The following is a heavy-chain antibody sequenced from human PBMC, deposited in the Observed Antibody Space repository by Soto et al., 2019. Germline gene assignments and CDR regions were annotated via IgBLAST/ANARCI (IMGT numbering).Heavy chain of an antibody. CDR1: GGSISSGGYY. V-gene: IGHV4-31*03. J-gene: IGHJ6*02. Sequence: KTSETLSLTCTVSGGSISSGGYYWSWIRQHPGKGLEWIGYIYYSGSTYYNPSLKSRVTISVDTSKNQFSLKLSSVTAADTAVYYCARDQDSGSYLGNYYYGMDVWGQGTTVTVSS. D-gene: IGHD1-26*01. CDR2: IYYSGST. CDR3: ARDQDSGSYLGNYYYGMDV.